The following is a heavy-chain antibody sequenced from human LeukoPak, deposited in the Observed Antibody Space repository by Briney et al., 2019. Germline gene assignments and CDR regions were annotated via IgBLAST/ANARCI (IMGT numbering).Heavy chain of an antibody. CDR2: IYTSGST. CDR1: GGSISSYY. Sequence: KPSETLSLTCTVSGGSISSYYWSWIRQPAGKGLEWIGRIYTSGSTNYNPSLKSRVTMSVDTSKNQFSLKLSSVTAADTAVYYCARNVCSNYLIPGYYYYGMDVWGQGTTVTVSS. J-gene: IGHJ6*02. V-gene: IGHV4-4*07. D-gene: IGHD4-11*01. CDR3: ARNVCSNYLIPGYYYYGMDV.